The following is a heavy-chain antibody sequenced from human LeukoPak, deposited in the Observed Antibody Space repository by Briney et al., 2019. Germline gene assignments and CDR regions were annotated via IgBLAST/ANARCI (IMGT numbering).Heavy chain of an antibody. D-gene: IGHD1-20*01. CDR3: VRSVYNWNDVDY. V-gene: IGHV3-11*01. J-gene: IGHJ4*02. CDR1: GFTFTDYY. CDR2: ISSTVITT. Sequence: PGGSLRLSCVASGFTFTDYYMSWIRQAPGKGLEWVLYISSTVITTYYADSVKGRFTISRDNAKNSLYLQMNSLRAEDTAVYYCVRSVYNWNDVDYWGQGTLVTVSS.